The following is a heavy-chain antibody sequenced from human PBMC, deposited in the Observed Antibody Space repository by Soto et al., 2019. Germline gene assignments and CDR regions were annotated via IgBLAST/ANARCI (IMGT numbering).Heavy chain of an antibody. J-gene: IGHJ6*02. Sequence: QVQLVQSGAEVKKPGSSVKVSCKASGGTFSSYAISWVRQAPGQGLEWMGGIIPIFGTANYAQKFQGRVTITAEESKGTAYMELSSLRSDDTAVYYGARDPSRGQLLRVCGMDVWGQGTTVTVSS. V-gene: IGHV1-69*01. CDR1: GGTFSSYA. CDR2: IIPIFGTA. D-gene: IGHD2-2*01. CDR3: ARDPSRGQLLRVCGMDV.